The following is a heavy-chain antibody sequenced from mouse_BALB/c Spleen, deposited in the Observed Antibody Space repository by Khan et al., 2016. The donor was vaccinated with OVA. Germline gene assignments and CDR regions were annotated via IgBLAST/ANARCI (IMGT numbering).Heavy chain of an antibody. D-gene: IGHD1-1*01. CDR2: TNPTNGRT. CDR3: ARIKKLVATYFDY. V-gene: IGHV1S81*02. J-gene: IGHJ2*01. Sequence: QVQLKQSGAELVKAGASVKMSCKASGYTFTSYWMHWVKQRLGQGLEWFAETNPTNGRTYYNEKFKSKATLTVDKSSSTASMLLRGQTFEDSAVYYGARIKKLVATYFDYWGQGTTLTVSA. CDR1: GYTFTSYW.